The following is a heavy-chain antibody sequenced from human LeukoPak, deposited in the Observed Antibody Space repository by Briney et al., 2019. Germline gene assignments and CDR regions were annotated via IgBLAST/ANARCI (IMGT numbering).Heavy chain of an antibody. CDR3: AKDRAPTASPYLDY. Sequence: GGSLRLSSAASGFTFSSYAMSWVRQAPGKGLEWVSVISDSGGITYYADSVKGRFTISRDNSMNSLYLQMNGLRAEDTAIYYCAKDRAPTASPYLDYWGQGTLVTVSS. J-gene: IGHJ4*02. D-gene: IGHD6-25*01. V-gene: IGHV3-23*01. CDR2: ISDSGGIT. CDR1: GFTFSSYA.